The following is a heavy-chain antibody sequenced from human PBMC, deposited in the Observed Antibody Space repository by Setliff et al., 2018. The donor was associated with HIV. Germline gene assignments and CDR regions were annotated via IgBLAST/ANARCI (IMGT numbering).Heavy chain of an antibody. J-gene: IGHJ3*01. D-gene: IGHD2-2*01. CDR2: MNPNSGNT. V-gene: IGHV1-8*01. Sequence: GASVKVSCKASGYTFTKFDINWVRQATGQGLEWMGWMNPNSGNTGFAQKLQGRVTMTTDTSTNTAYMELRSLRSDDTAVYYCARPLPIGGYCSSTSCQGAFDFWGQGTMVTVSS. CDR1: GYTFTKFD. CDR3: ARPLPIGGYCSSTSCQGAFDF.